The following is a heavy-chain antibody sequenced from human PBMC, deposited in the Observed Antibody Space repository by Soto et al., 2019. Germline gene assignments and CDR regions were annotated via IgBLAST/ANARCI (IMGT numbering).Heavy chain of an antibody. CDR3: ARQQGSERPPPYSSGWYLPPYYYMDV. J-gene: IGHJ6*03. V-gene: IGHV4-59*08. CDR1: GGSISSYY. CDR2: IYYSGST. Sequence: SETLSLTCTVSGGSISSYYWSWIRQPPGKGLEWIGYIYYSGSTNYNPSLKSRVTISVDTSKNQFSLKLSSVTAADTAVYYCARQQGSERPPPYSSGWYLPPYYYMDVWGKGTTVTVSS. D-gene: IGHD6-19*01.